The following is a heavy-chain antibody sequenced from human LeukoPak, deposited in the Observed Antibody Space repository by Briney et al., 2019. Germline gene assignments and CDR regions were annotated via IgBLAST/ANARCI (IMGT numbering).Heavy chain of an antibody. CDR2: MNPNSGNT. CDR1: GYTFTSYD. V-gene: IGHV1-8*01. Sequence: ASVKVSCKASGYTFTSYDINWVRQATGQGLEWMGWMNPNSGNTGYVQKFQGRVTMTRNTSIGTAYMELSSLRSEDTAVYYRARGILSDDAFDIWGQGTMVTVSS. CDR3: ARGILSDDAFDI. J-gene: IGHJ3*02.